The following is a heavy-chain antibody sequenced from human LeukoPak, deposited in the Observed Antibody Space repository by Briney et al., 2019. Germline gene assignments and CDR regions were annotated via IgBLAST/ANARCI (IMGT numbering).Heavy chain of an antibody. J-gene: IGHJ2*01. V-gene: IGHV3-21*01. Sequence: GGSLRLSCAASGFTLSTYTMNWVRQAPGKGLEWVSSISSSSSYIYYADSVKGRFTISRDDAKNSLSLQMNSLRAEDTAVYYCARDPRIVAIYWYFDLWGRGTLVTVSS. CDR3: ARDPRIVAIYWYFDL. D-gene: IGHD3-22*01. CDR2: ISSSSSYI. CDR1: GFTLSTYT.